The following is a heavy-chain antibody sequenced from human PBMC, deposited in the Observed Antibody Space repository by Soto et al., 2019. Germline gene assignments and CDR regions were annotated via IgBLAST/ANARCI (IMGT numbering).Heavy chain of an antibody. Sequence: EVQLLESGGGLVQPGGSLRLSCAASGFTFRTYAMSWVRQAPGKGLEWVSAISGSGDNTYYADSVKGRFTISRDNSKDTLYLPMNRLRAEDTAVYYCAKNQAPYGGYDVDYWGQGTLVTVSS. CDR2: ISGSGDNT. J-gene: IGHJ4*02. V-gene: IGHV3-23*01. CDR1: GFTFRTYA. CDR3: AKNQAPYGGYDVDY. D-gene: IGHD5-12*01.